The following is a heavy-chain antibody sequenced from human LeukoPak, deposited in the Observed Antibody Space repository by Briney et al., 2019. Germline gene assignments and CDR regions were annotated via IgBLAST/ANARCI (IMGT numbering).Heavy chain of an antibody. V-gene: IGHV4-59*01. J-gene: IGHJ3*02. Sequence: SETLSLTCTVSAGSISIYYWIRQPPGKGLEWIGYIDDSGSTNYNPSLKSRLTISVDTSKTQISLKLSSVTAADTAVYYCARGGSGGSWDRPFDMWGQGTMVTVSS. CDR2: IDDSGST. D-gene: IGHD2-15*01. CDR1: AGSISIYY. CDR3: ARGGSGGSWDRPFDM.